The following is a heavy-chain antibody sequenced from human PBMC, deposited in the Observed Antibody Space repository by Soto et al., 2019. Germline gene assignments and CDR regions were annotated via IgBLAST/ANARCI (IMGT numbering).Heavy chain of an antibody. CDR2: IKNKAYSYTT. CDR1: GFSFTDYF. J-gene: IGHJ4*02. CDR3: AAIRGVVGY. D-gene: IGHD3-10*01. V-gene: IGHV3-72*01. Sequence: EVQLVESGGGLVQPGGSLRLSCAASGFSFTDYFFDWVRQAPGKGLEWVGRIKNKAYSYTTEHAASLKGRFTISRDDSKNSLHLQMNSLETEDTAVYYCAAIRGVVGYWGQGTLVTVSS.